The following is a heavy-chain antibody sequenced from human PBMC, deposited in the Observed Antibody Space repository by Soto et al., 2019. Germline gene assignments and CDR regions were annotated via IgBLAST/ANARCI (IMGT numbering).Heavy chain of an antibody. CDR2: INAGNGNT. CDR3: ARDPAGSSGWYENYFDY. V-gene: IGHV1-3*01. D-gene: IGHD6-19*01. CDR1: GYTFTSYA. Sequence: ASVKVSCKASGYTFTSYAMHWVRQAPGQSLEWMGWINAGNGNTKYSQKFQGRVTITRDTSASTAYMELSSLRSEDTAVYYCARDPAGSSGWYENYFDYWGQGTLVTVSS. J-gene: IGHJ4*02.